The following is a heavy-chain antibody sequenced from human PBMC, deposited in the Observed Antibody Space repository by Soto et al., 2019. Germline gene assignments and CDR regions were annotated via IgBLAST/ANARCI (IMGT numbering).Heavy chain of an antibody. Sequence: PSETLSLTCTVSGGSISSGGYYWSWIRQHPGKGLEWIGYIYYSGSTYYNPSLKSRVTISVDKSKNQFSLKLSSVTAADTAVYYCARGLITGSHYSGGWYYFDSWGQGTQVTVSS. CDR2: IYYSGST. V-gene: IGHV4-31*03. CDR3: ARGLITGSHYSGGWYYFDS. D-gene: IGHD6-19*01. CDR1: GGSISSGGYY. J-gene: IGHJ4*02.